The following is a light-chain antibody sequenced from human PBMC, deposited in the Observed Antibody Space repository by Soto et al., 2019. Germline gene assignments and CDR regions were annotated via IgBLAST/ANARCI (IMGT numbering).Light chain of an antibody. V-gene: IGKV1-5*03. J-gene: IGKJ1*01. CDR3: QHYNSYSAA. Sequence: QVTQSAATLSASVGDRVTITCRASQTISSWLAWYQQKPGKAPKLLIYKASTLKSGVPSRFSGSGSGTEFTLTISSLQPDDFATYYCQHYNSYSAAFGHGTKV. CDR2: KAS. CDR1: QTISSW.